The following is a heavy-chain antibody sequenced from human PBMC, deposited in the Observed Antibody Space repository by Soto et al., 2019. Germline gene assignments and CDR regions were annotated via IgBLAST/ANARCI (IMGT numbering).Heavy chain of an antibody. V-gene: IGHV1-46*01. Sequence: ASVKVSCKASGYTFTSYYMHWVRQAPGQGLEWMGIINPSGGSTSYAQKFQGRVTMTRDTSTSTVYMELSSLRSEDTAVYYCARDSGGDIPGYSGGIDVWGQGTTVTVSS. CDR3: ARDSGGDIPGYSGGIDV. D-gene: IGHD2-21*02. CDR2: INPSGGST. CDR1: GYTFTSYY. J-gene: IGHJ6*02.